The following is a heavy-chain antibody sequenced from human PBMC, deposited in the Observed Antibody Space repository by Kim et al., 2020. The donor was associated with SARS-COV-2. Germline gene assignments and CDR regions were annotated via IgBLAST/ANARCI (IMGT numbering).Heavy chain of an antibody. Sequence: AKYAQKFQGRVTITADESTSTAYMELSSLRSEDTAVYYCASPYGDYEYAYWGQGTLVTVSS. CDR2: A. CDR3: ASPYGDYEYAY. V-gene: IGHV1-69*01. D-gene: IGHD4-17*01. J-gene: IGHJ4*02.